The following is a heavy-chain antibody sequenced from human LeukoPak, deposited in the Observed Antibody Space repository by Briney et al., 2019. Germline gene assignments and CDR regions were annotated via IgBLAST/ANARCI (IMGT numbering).Heavy chain of an antibody. J-gene: IGHJ4*02. CDR1: GFTFSSYA. Sequence: GGSLRLSCAASGFTFSSYAMHWVRQAPGKGLEWVAVISYDGSNKYYADSVKGRFTISRDNSKNTLYLQMNSLRAEDTAVYYCARGTILAAYYFDYWGQGTLVTVSS. D-gene: IGHD3-9*01. V-gene: IGHV3-30-3*01. CDR3: ARGTILAAYYFDY. CDR2: ISYDGSNK.